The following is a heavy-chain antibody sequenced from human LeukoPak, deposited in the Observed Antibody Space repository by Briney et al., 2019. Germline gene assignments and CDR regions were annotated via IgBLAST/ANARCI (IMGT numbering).Heavy chain of an antibody. CDR2: ISYDGSNK. Sequence: QTGGSLRLSCAASGFTFSSYGMHWVRQAPGKGLEWVAVISYDGSNKYYADSVKGRFTISRDNSKNTLYLQMNSLRAEDTAVYYCAKSTLGSSWFDYWGQETLVTVSS. J-gene: IGHJ4*02. CDR3: AKSTLGSSWFDY. CDR1: GFTFSSYG. V-gene: IGHV3-30*18. D-gene: IGHD6-13*01.